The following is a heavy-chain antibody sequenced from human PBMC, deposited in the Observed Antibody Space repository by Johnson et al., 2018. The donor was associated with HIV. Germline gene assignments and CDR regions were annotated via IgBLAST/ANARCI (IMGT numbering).Heavy chain of an antibody. D-gene: IGHD6-19*01. Sequence: QVQLVESGGGVVQPGRSVRLYCAASGFIFSTYGMHWVRQAPGKGLEWVAVIWYDGSNEHYADSVKGRFTISRDNSKNTLYLQMNSLRAEDTAVYYCARDAGQWLDDAFDIWGQGTMVTVSS. CDR2: IWYDGSNE. CDR3: ARDAGQWLDDAFDI. CDR1: GFIFSTYG. J-gene: IGHJ3*02. V-gene: IGHV3-33*01.